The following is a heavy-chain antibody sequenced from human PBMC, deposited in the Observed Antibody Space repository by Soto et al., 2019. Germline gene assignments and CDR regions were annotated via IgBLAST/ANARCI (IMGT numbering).Heavy chain of an antibody. V-gene: IGHV3-33*01. CDR1: GFTFSSYG. CDR3: ARDRGRYFDWLVYYYYGMDV. CDR2: IWYDGSNK. Sequence: GGSLRLSCAASGFTFSSYGMHWVRQAPGKGLEWVAVIWYDGSNKYYADSVKGRFTISRDNSKNTLYLQMNSLRAEDTAVYYCARDRGRYFDWLVYYYYGMDVWGQGTTVTVSS. D-gene: IGHD3-9*01. J-gene: IGHJ6*02.